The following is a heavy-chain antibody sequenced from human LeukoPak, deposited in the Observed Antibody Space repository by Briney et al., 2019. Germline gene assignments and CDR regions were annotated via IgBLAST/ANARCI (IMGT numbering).Heavy chain of an antibody. D-gene: IGHD6-13*01. CDR1: GFTFSSYW. V-gene: IGHV3-74*01. Sequence: GGSLRLSCAASGFTFSSYWMNWARQAPGKGLVWVSRIISNENSATYADSVKGRFTISRDNAKNTLYLQMNSLRAEDTAVYYCVRGGIASAFDIWGQGTMVTVSS. CDR2: IISNENSA. CDR3: VRGGIASAFDI. J-gene: IGHJ3*02.